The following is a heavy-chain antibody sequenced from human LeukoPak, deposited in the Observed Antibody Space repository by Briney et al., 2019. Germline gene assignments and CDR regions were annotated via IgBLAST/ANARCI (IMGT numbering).Heavy chain of an antibody. CDR3: AKGGYSSSWYPFDY. Sequence: GGSLRLSCAASGFTFSSYAMSWVRQAPGKGLEWVSAISGSGGSTYYADSVKGRFTISRDNYKNTLYLQMSSLRAEDTAVYYCAKGGYSSSWYPFDYWGQGTLVTVSS. CDR2: ISGSGGST. CDR1: GFTFSSYA. J-gene: IGHJ4*02. D-gene: IGHD6-13*01. V-gene: IGHV3-23*01.